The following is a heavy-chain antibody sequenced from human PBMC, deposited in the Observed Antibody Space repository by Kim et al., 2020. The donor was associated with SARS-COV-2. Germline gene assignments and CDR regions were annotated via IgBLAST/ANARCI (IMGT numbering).Heavy chain of an antibody. V-gene: IGHV5-51*01. D-gene: IGHD6-19*01. Sequence: RYSPSFQGQVTISADKSISTAYLQWSSLKASDTAMYYCARLGSGWLPFDYWGQGTLVTVSS. J-gene: IGHJ4*02. CDR3: ARLGSGWLPFDY.